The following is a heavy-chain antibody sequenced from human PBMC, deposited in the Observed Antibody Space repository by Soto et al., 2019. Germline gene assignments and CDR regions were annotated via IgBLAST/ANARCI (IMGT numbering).Heavy chain of an antibody. Sequence: GGSLRLSCAASGFTFSSYAMHWVRQAPGKGLEWVAVISYDGSNKYYADSVKGRFTISRDNSKNTLYLQMNSLRAEDTAVYYGARDTLPPYYYGSGSRFDYWGQGTLVTVSS. CDR3: ARDTLPPYYYGSGSRFDY. D-gene: IGHD3-10*01. J-gene: IGHJ4*02. CDR2: ISYDGSNK. V-gene: IGHV3-30-3*01. CDR1: GFTFSSYA.